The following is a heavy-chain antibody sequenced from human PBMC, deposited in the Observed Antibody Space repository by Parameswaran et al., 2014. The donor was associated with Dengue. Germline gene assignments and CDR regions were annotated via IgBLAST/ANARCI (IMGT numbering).Heavy chain of an antibody. V-gene: IGHV1-69*01. J-gene: IGHJ4*02. D-gene: IGHD2-21*02. Sequence: WVRQAPGQGLEWMGGIIPVFGTSNYAQKFQGRVTITADESTRTSYMELSGLRSEDTAVYYCAKSVVVVSAVTYYFDSWGQGTLVTVSS. CDR2: IIPVFGTS. CDR3: AKSVVVVSAVTYYFDS.